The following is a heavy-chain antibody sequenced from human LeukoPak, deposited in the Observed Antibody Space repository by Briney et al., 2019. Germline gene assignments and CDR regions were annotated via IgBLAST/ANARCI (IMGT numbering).Heavy chain of an antibody. D-gene: IGHD1-26*01. CDR1: GASISSGYYY. Sequence: SETLSLTCTVSGASISSGYYYWSWIRPSPGKGLEWNGYIYYSGSTYYNPSLKSRVTISVDTSKNQFSLKLSSVTAADTAVYYCARDEGGSYWSTFDIWGQGTMVTVSS. J-gene: IGHJ3*02. CDR3: ARDEGGSYWSTFDI. CDR2: IYYSGST. V-gene: IGHV4-30-4*01.